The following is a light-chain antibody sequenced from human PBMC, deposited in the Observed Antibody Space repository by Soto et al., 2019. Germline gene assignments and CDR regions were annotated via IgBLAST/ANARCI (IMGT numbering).Light chain of an antibody. CDR2: ANN. CDR1: SSNIGISA. V-gene: IGLV1-44*01. Sequence: QSVLTQPPSASGTPGQRVTISCSGSSSNIGISAVNWSQQLPGSAPKLLIYANNQRPSGVPDRFSGSKSGTSASLAISGLQSEDEADYYCVAWDDGLNAYVFGTGTKLTVL. CDR3: VAWDDGLNAYV. J-gene: IGLJ1*01.